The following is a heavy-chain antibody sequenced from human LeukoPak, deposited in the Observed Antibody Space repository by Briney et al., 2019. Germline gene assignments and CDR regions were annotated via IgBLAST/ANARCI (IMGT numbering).Heavy chain of an antibody. D-gene: IGHD3-22*01. V-gene: IGHV3-9*01. J-gene: IGHJ4*02. Sequence: GGSLRLSCAASGFTFYDYAMHWVRQAPGKGLEWVSGISWNSGSIGYADSVKGRFTISRDNAKNSLYLQMNSLRAEDTALYYCAKDPTYDSSGYPDYWGQGTLVTVSS. CDR3: AKDPTYDSSGYPDY. CDR1: GFTFYDYA. CDR2: ISWNSGSI.